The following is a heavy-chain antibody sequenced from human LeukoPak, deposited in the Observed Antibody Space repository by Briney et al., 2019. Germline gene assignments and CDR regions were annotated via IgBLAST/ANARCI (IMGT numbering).Heavy chain of an antibody. V-gene: IGHV3-21*01. CDR2: ISGTSKYI. Sequence: PGGSLRLSCEGSGFSLSSYSMHWVRQAPGKGLEWVSSISGTSKYIHYSDSVKGRFTISRDNSKNSFYLQMNSLRVEDTAVYYCAREPQQFLEWLFDASPDYYYYMDVWGKGTTVTVSS. CDR3: AREPQQFLEWLFDASPDYYYYMDV. J-gene: IGHJ6*03. CDR1: GFSLSSYS. D-gene: IGHD3-3*01.